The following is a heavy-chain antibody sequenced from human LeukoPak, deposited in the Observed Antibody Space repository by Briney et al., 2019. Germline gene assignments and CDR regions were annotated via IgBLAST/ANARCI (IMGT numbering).Heavy chain of an antibody. J-gene: IGHJ4*02. CDR2: INPNSGGT. CDR3: ARDRYDSSGYYSHHFDY. Sequence: ASVKVSCKASGYTFTGYYMHWVRQAPGQGLEWMGWINPNSGGTNYAQKFQGWVTMTRDTSISTAYMELSRLRSDDTAVYYCARDRYDSSGYYSHHFDYWGQGTLVTVSS. V-gene: IGHV1-2*04. CDR1: GYTFTGYY. D-gene: IGHD3-22*01.